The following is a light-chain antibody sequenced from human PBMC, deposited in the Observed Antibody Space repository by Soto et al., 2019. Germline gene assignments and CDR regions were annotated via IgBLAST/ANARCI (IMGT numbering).Light chain of an antibody. Sequence: DIQMTQSPSTLSASLGDRVTITCRASQSVSNWLAWYQQKPGKAPKPLIYDAYNLEGGVPSTFRGSGSGTEFTLTISSLQPDDFATYYCQQYNAYSSWTFGQGTKVDIK. V-gene: IGKV1-5*01. J-gene: IGKJ1*01. CDR2: DAY. CDR1: QSVSNW. CDR3: QQYNAYSSWT.